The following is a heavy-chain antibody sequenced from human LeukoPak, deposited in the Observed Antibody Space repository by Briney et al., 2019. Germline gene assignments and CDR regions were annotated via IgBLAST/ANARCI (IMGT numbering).Heavy chain of an antibody. V-gene: IGHV1-2*02. J-gene: IGHJ4*02. CDR1: GYTFTGYY. Sequence: ASVKVSCKASGYTFTGYYIQWVRQAPGQGLEWMGWINPNSGGTNYAQRFQGRVTMTRDTSISTAYMELSRLRSDDTAIYYCARPSCSSTSCGADYWGQGTLVTVSP. CDR2: INPNSGGT. CDR3: ARPSCSSTSCGADY. D-gene: IGHD2-2*01.